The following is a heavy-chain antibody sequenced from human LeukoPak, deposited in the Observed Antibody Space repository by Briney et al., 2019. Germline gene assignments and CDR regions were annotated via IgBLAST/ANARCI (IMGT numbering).Heavy chain of an antibody. J-gene: IGHJ4*02. CDR3: ARVGSGNTYGYADY. CDR1: GLTLSSNY. V-gene: IGHV3-66*01. CDR2: FYNGINT. D-gene: IGHD5-18*01. Sequence: GGSLRLSPAAAGLTLSSNYMTWVRDVPGEGVGWVSVFYNGINTYYADSVKGRFTTSRDNSKNTLYLQMNSLRVEDTAVYFCARVGSGNTYGYADYWGQGTLVTVSS.